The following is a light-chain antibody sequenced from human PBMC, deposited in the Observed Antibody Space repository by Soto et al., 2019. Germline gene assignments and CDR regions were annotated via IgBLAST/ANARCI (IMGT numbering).Light chain of an antibody. J-gene: IGKJ1*01. CDR1: QSVGSNY. CDR3: QQDGSLSWT. V-gene: IGKV3-20*01. CDR2: GAS. Sequence: EILLTQSPCTLSVSAGERATLSCRASQSVGSNYLAWYQQKPGQAPRILIFGASGRATGIPARFSGSGSGTDFTPTISSLEPEDFAMYYCQQDGSLSWTFGQGTKVDIK.